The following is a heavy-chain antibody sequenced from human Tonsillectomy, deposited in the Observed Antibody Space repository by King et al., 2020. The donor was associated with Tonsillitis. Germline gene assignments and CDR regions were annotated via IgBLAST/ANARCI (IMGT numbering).Heavy chain of an antibody. V-gene: IGHV1-58*01. CDR3: ATEGDMATWFDP. D-gene: IGHD5-12*01. CDR2: IVVGSGTT. CDR1: GLTFSTSA. J-gene: IGHJ5*02. Sequence: QLVQSGAEVRKPGTSVKVSCKASGLTFSTSAVQWVRQARGQRLEWIGWIVVGSGTTNYAQKFQERVTITRDMSTRTVYMELSSLRSEDTAVYYCATEGDMATWFDPWGQGTLVTVSS.